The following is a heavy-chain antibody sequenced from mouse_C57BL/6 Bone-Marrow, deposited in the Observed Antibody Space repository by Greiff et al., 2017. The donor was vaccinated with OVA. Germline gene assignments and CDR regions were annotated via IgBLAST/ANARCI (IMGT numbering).Heavy chain of an antibody. CDR3: ARSGGSGFWYFDV. V-gene: IGHV1-12*01. Sequence: LQESGAELVRPGASVKMSCKASGYTFTSYNMHWVKQTPGQGLEWIGDIYPGNGDTSYNQKFKGKATLTVDKSSSTAYMQLSSLTSEDSAVYFCARSGGSGFWYFDVWGTGTTVTVSS. D-gene: IGHD1-1*01. J-gene: IGHJ1*03. CDR1: GYTFTSYN. CDR2: IYPGNGDT.